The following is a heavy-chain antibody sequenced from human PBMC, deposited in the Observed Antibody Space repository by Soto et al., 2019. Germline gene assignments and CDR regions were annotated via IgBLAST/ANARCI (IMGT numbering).Heavy chain of an antibody. Sequence: GESLKISCRGSEYVFSNYWIGWVRQMPGKGLEWMGIIYPSDSDTRYSPSFQGQVTISADKSINTAYLQLRSLKTSDSAVYFCAGGIYYNYWGQGTQVTVSS. D-gene: IGHD1-26*01. CDR2: IYPSDSDT. V-gene: IGHV5-51*01. CDR1: EYVFSNYW. J-gene: IGHJ4*02. CDR3: AGGIYYNY.